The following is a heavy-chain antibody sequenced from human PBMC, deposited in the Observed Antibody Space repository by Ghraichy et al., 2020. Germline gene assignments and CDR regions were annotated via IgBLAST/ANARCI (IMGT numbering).Heavy chain of an antibody. J-gene: IGHJ3*02. CDR1: GGSISSSNW. D-gene: IGHD6-13*01. CDR2: IYHSGST. CDR3: ARDDHKGAAAGTRAFDI. Sequence: SETLSLTCAVSGGSISSSNWWSWVRQPPGKGLEWIGEIYHSGSTNYNPSLKSRVTISVDKSKNQFSLKLSSVTAADTAVYYCARDDHKGAAAGTRAFDIWGQGTMVTVSS. V-gene: IGHV4-4*02.